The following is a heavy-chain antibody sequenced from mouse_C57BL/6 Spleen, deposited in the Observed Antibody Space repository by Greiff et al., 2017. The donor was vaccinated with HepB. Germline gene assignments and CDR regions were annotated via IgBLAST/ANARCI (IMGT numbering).Heavy chain of an antibody. Sequence: QVQLQQPGTELVKPGASVKLSCKASGYTFTSYWMHWVKQRPGQGLEWIGNINPSNGGTNYNEKFKSKATLTVDKSSSTAYMQLSSLTSEDSAVYYCAREKTSYYSNYYAMDYWGQRTSVTVSS. D-gene: IGHD2-5*01. V-gene: IGHV1-53*01. CDR2: INPSNGGT. CDR1: GYTFTSYW. CDR3: AREKTSYYSNYYAMDY. J-gene: IGHJ4*01.